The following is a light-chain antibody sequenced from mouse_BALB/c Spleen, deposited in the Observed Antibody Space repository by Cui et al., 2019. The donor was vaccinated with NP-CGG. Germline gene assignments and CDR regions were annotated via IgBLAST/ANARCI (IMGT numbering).Light chain of an antibody. Sequence: QAVVTQESALTTSPGETVTLTCRSSTGAVTTSNYANWVQEKPDHFFTGLIGGTNNRATGVPGRFSGSLIGDKAALTITGAQTEDEAIYFCALWYSNHWVFGGGTKLTVL. V-gene: IGLV1*01. CDR3: ALWYSNHWV. CDR1: TGAVTTSNY. CDR2: GTN. J-gene: IGLJ1*01.